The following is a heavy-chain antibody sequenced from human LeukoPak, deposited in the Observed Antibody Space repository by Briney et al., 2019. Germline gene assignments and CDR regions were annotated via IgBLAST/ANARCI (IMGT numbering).Heavy chain of an antibody. CDR1: GYSFTSYW. CDR3: ARHSPEIYDILTGSRWIHYYYYYMDV. J-gene: IGHJ6*03. CDR2: IYPGDSDT. D-gene: IGHD3-9*01. Sequence: LGESLKISCKGSGYSFTSYWIGWVRQMPGKGLEWMGIIYPGDSDTRYSPSFQGQVTISADKSISTAYLQWSSLKASDTAMYYCARHSPEIYDILTGSRWIHYYYYYMDVWGKGTTVTISS. V-gene: IGHV5-51*01.